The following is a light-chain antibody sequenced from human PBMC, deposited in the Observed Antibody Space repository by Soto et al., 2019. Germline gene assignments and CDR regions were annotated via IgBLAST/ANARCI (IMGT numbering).Light chain of an antibody. CDR2: GAS. J-gene: IGKJ1*01. CDR1: QDIRSNY. V-gene: IGKV3-20*01. CDR3: QQYDSSPWT. Sequence: ETVLTQSPGTLSLSPGERATLSCRASQDIRSNYLAWYRQTPGQAPRLLIYGASKRASGIADRFSGSGSGTDFTLIISRLAHEDFELYYCQQYDSSPWTFGQGTKVEIK.